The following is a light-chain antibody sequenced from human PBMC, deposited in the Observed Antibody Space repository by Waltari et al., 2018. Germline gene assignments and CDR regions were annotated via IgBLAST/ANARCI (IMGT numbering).Light chain of an antibody. V-gene: IGKV4-1*01. CDR2: WAS. Sequence: DIVMTQSPESLAVSLGERATINCKSSQSVLYSSNNKNYLGWYQQKQGQHPKLLISWASTRYSGVPDRFRGSGSWTDCPLTISSLQAEDVAVYYCQQYHSSPLTFGGGTKVEIK. CDR1: QSVLYSSNNKNY. J-gene: IGKJ4*01. CDR3: QQYHSSPLT.